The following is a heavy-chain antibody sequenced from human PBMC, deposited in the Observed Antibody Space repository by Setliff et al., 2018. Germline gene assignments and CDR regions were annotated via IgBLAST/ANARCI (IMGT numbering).Heavy chain of an antibody. V-gene: IGHV1-46*01. CDR3: ARGGKAADGRKGVLEY. J-gene: IGHJ4*02. CDR2: INPGGGSA. D-gene: IGHD6-13*01. Sequence: ASVKVSCKASGYSFTSYYIHWVRQAPGQGLEWMGIINPGGGSASVVDNFQDRVTMTRDTSTSTVYLDLSSLRSEDTAVYYCARGGKAADGRKGVLEYWGQGSLVTVSS. CDR1: GYSFTSYY.